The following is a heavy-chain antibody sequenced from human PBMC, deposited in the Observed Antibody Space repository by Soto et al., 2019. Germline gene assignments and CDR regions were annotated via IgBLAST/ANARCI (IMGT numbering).Heavy chain of an antibody. CDR2: IYYSGST. V-gene: IGHV4-31*03. J-gene: IGHJ5*02. CDR1: SDSILIGGYY. CDR3: ARVGVHFDP. Sequence: TLSLNSPFNSDSILIGGYYWSWIRQHPGKGLEWIGYIYYSGSTYYNPSLKSRVTISVDTSKNQFSLKLSSVTAAATAVYYCARVGVHFDPWGQG. D-gene: IGHD3-10*01.